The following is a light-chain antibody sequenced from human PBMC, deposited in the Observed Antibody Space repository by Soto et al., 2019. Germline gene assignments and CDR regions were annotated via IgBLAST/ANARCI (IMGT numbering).Light chain of an antibody. CDR3: QQYNSYPYT. J-gene: IGKJ2*01. CDR1: QGISSW. Sequence: DIQMTQSPSTLSASVGDRVIITCRAGQGISSWLAWYQQKPGKAPKVLIYKASNLESGVPARFSGDGSGTDFTLTISSLQPDDFATYYCQQYNSYPYTFGQGTKLEIK. V-gene: IGKV1-5*03. CDR2: KAS.